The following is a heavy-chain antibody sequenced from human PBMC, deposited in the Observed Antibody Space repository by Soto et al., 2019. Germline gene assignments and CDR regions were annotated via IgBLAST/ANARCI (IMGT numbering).Heavy chain of an antibody. J-gene: IGHJ6*03. CDR3: ARVDGYYYYYMDV. Sequence: SETLSLTCTVSGGSISSYYWSWIRQPPGKGLEWIGYIYYSGSTNYNPSLKSRVTISVDTSKNQFSLKLSSVTAADTAVYYCARVDGYYYYYMDVWGKGTTVTVSS. CDR1: GGSISSYY. V-gene: IGHV4-59*01. CDR2: IYYSGST.